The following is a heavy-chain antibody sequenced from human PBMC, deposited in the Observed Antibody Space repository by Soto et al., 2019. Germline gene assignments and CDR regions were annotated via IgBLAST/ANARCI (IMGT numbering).Heavy chain of an antibody. CDR3: VRWTTIFGVVISYDDAFDI. Sequence: GASVKVSCEASGYTFTSYGISWVRQAPGQGLEWMGWISAYNGNTNYAQKLQGRVTMTTDASTSTAYMELRNLRSDDTAVYYCVRWTTIFGVVISYDDAFDIWGQGTMVTVSS. CDR1: GYTFTSYG. V-gene: IGHV1-18*01. D-gene: IGHD3-3*01. J-gene: IGHJ3*02. CDR2: ISAYNGNT.